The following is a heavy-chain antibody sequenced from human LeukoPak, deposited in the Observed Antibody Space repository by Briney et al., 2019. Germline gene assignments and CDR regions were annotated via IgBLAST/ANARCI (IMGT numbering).Heavy chain of an antibody. Sequence: GASVKVSCKASGGTFSSYAISWVRQAPGQWLEWMGGIIPIFGTANYAQKFQGRVTITTDESTSTAYMELSSLRSEDTAVYYCASPNLGYCTNGVCYNSGSFDYWGQGTLVTVSS. CDR3: ASPNLGYCTNGVCYNSGSFDY. D-gene: IGHD2-8*01. J-gene: IGHJ4*02. CDR2: IIPIFGTA. V-gene: IGHV1-69*05. CDR1: GGTFSSYA.